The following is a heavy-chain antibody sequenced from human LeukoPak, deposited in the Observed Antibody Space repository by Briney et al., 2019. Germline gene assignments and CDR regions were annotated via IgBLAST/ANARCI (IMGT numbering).Heavy chain of an antibody. CDR1: GFTFSSFW. CDR2: INSVGNST. D-gene: IGHD5/OR15-5a*01. J-gene: IGHJ4*02. Sequence: PGGSLRLSCAASGFTFSSFWMHWVRQAPGKGLVWVSRINSVGNSTSYADSVKGRFTISRDNAKNTLYLQMNTLRAEETAWDYCPRERISVWGAFDFWGQGTLVTVSS. CDR3: PRERISVWGAFDF. V-gene: IGHV3-74*01.